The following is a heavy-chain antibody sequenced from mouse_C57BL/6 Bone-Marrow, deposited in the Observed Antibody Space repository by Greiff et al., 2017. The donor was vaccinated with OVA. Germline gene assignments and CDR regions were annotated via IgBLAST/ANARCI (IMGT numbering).Heavy chain of an antibody. V-gene: IGHV1-61*01. CDR3: AREGGRSMDY. D-gene: IGHD1-1*02. Sequence: QVQLQQPGAELVRPGSSVKLSCKASGYTFTSYWMDWVKQRPGQGLEWIGNIYPSDSETHYNQKFKDKATLTVAKSSSTAYMQLSSLTSEDSAVYYCAREGGRSMDYWGQGTSVTVAS. CDR1: GYTFTSYW. CDR2: IYPSDSET. J-gene: IGHJ4*01.